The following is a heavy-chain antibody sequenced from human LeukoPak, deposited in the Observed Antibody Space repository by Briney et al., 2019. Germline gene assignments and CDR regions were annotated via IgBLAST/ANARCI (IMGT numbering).Heavy chain of an antibody. V-gene: IGHV3-23*01. D-gene: IGHD4-23*01. J-gene: IGHJ4*02. CDR2: INGNGAST. Sequence: GGSLRLSCVVSGFIFNKFGMSWVRQAPGKGPEWVSTINGNGASTHYAESVQGRFTISRDNSKNTLYLQMNSLRADDTALYYCTKDFQHDGGQDWGQGSPVAAS. CDR1: GFIFNKFG. CDR3: TKDFQHDGGQD.